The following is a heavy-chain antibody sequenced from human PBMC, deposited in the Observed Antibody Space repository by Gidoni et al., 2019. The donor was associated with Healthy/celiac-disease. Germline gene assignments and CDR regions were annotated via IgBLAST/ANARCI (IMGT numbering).Heavy chain of an antibody. Sequence: QVQLQESGPGLAKPSEPLSLTCTVAGGSISSYYWSWIRQPAGTGLEWIGRISASGSTNYNPSLKSLVTMSVDTSKNQFSLKLSSVTAADTAVYYCARVIRDHYGDPWFDPWGQGTLVTVSS. CDR1: GGSISSYY. CDR2: ISASGST. D-gene: IGHD4-17*01. V-gene: IGHV4-4*07. J-gene: IGHJ5*02. CDR3: ARVIRDHYGDPWFDP.